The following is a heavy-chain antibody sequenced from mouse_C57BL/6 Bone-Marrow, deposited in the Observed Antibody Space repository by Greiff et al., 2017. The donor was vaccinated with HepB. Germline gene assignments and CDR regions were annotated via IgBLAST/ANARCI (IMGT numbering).Heavy chain of an antibody. Sequence: DVKLVESEGGLVQPGSSMKLSCTASGFTFSDYYMAWVRQVPEKGLEWVANINYDGSSTYYLDSLKSRFIISRDNAKNILYLQMSSLKSEDTATYYCARVRAPYDGYYERDAMDYWGQGTSVTVSS. J-gene: IGHJ4*01. V-gene: IGHV5-16*01. CDR2: INYDGSST. CDR3: ARVRAPYDGYYERDAMDY. D-gene: IGHD2-3*01. CDR1: GFTFSDYY.